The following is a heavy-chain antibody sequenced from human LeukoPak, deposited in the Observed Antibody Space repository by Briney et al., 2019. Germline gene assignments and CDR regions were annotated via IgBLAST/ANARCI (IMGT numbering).Heavy chain of an antibody. V-gene: IGHV1-8*01. D-gene: IGHD6-19*01. CDR3: ARGHQEQWLATDY. Sequence: GASVRVSCKASGYTFTSYDINWVRQATGQGLEWMGWMNPNSGNTGYAQKFQGRVTMTRNTSISTAYMELSSLRSEDTAVYYCARGHQEQWLATDYWGQGTLVTVSS. J-gene: IGHJ4*02. CDR2: MNPNSGNT. CDR1: GYTFTSYD.